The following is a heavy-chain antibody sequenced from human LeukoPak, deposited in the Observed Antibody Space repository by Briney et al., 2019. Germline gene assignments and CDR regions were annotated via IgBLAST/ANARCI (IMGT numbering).Heavy chain of an antibody. V-gene: IGHV4-61*05. CDR2: IYYSGST. J-gene: IGHJ4*02. CDR1: GGSIRSSYYY. CDR3: ARATDDYGGSVDY. D-gene: IGHD4-23*01. Sequence: SETLSLTCTVSGGSIRSSYYYWGWIRQPPGKGLEWIGYIYYSGSTNYNPSLKSRVTISVDTSKNQFSLKLSSVTAADTAVYYCARATDDYGGSVDYWGQGTLVTVSS.